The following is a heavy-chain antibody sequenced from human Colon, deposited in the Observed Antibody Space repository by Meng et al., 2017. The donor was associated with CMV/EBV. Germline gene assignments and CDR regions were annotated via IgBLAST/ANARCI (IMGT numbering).Heavy chain of an antibody. Sequence: KVSCKGSGYRFTNYWIGWVRQMPGKGLQWMGIIYPGDSETRYSPSFQGQVTISADKSISTAYPQWSSLQASDTAIYYCARRYCSSTTCFDSWGQGSLVTVSS. J-gene: IGHJ4*02. V-gene: IGHV5-51*01. D-gene: IGHD2-2*01. CDR1: GYRFTNYW. CDR3: ARRYCSSTTCFDS. CDR2: IYPGDSET.